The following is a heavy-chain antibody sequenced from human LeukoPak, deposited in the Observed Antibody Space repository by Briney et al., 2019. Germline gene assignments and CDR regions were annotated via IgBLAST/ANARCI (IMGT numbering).Heavy chain of an antibody. CDR2: ISASGGST. Sequence: GGSLRLSCAASGFTFSGYGMSWVRQAPGKGLEWVSGISASGGSTYYRDSAKGRFTISRDNSKNTLYLQMNSLRVEDTAVYHCAKGQSSGYYDPSDYWGQGTLVTVSS. CDR1: GFTFSGYG. CDR3: AKGQSSGYYDPSDY. D-gene: IGHD3-22*01. V-gene: IGHV3-23*01. J-gene: IGHJ4*02.